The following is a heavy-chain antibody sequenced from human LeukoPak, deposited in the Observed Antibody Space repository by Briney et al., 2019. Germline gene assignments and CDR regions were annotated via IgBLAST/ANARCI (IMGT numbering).Heavy chain of an antibody. J-gene: IGHJ4*02. V-gene: IGHV6-1*01. D-gene: IGHD3-10*01. CDR3: AKDTYYYGSGSYYNGIDY. CDR2: TYYRSKWYN. Sequence: PSQTLSLTCAISGDSVSSNSAAWNWIRQSPSGGLEWLGRTYYRSKWYNDYAVSVKSRITINPDTSKNQFSLQPNSVTPEDTAVYYCAKDTYYYGSGSYYNGIDYWGQGTLVTVSS. CDR1: GDSVSSNSAA.